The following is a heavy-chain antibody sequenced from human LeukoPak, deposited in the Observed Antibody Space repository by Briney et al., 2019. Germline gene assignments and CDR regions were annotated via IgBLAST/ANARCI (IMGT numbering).Heavy chain of an antibody. CDR2: INPSGSYT. CDR3: ARDIGSYGSGSYLV. V-gene: IGHV1-46*01. J-gene: IGHJ4*02. D-gene: IGHD3-10*01. Sequence: GASVKVSCKASGFTFTSYYMHWVRQAPGQGLEWMGIINPSGSYTSYAQKFQGRVTMTTDTSTSTAYMELRSLRSDDTAVYYCARDIGSYGSGSYLVWGQGTLVTVSS. CDR1: GFTFTSYY.